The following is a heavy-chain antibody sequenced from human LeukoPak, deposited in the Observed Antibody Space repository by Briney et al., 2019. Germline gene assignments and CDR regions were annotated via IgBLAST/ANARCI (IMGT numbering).Heavy chain of an antibody. J-gene: IGHJ5*02. CDR1: GGSFSGYY. Sequence: PSETLSPTCAVYGGSFSGYYWSWIRQPPGKGLEWIGEINHSGSTNYNPSLKSRVTISVDTSKNQFSLKLSSVTAADTAVYYCARGLDVVVPAAIGSWFDPWGQGTLVTVSS. V-gene: IGHV4-34*01. D-gene: IGHD2-2*01. CDR2: INHSGST. CDR3: ARGLDVVVPAAIGSWFDP.